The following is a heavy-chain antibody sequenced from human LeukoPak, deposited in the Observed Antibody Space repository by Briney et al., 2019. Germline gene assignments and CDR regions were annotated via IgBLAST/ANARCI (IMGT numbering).Heavy chain of an antibody. CDR2: IR. CDR1: GFTFSSYG. J-gene: IGHJ1*01. V-gene: IGHV3-30*02. CDR3: AKELHQLYCSGGSCYSVWYFQH. D-gene: IGHD2-15*01. Sequence: GGSLRLSCAASGFTFSSYGMHWVRQAPGKGLEWVAFIRCRFTISRDNSKNTLYLQMNSLRAEDTAVYYCAKELHQLYCSGGSCYSVWYFQHWGQGTLVTVPS.